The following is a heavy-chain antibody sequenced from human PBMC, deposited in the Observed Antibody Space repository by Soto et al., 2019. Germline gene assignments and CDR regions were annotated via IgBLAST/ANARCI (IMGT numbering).Heavy chain of an antibody. Sequence: SVKVSCKASGVTFSSYAISWVRQAPGQGLEWMGGIIPIFGTANYAQKFQGRVTITADKSTSTAYMELSSLRSEDTAVYYCARDLGGYFYYGMDVWGQGTTVTVSS. CDR1: GVTFSSYA. V-gene: IGHV1-69*06. D-gene: IGHD3-16*01. CDR2: IIPIFGTA. CDR3: ARDLGGYFYYGMDV. J-gene: IGHJ6*02.